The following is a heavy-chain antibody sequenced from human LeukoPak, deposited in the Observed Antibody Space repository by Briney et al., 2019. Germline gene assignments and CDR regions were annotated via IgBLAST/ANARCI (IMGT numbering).Heavy chain of an antibody. CDR2: IRYDGSNK. V-gene: IGHV3-30*02. CDR3: AKARGIAAPFDY. D-gene: IGHD6-25*01. Sequence: GGSLRLSCAASGFTFSSYGMHWVRQAPGKGLEWVAFIRYDGSNKYYADSVKGRFTISRDNSKNTLYLQMNSLRAEDTAVCYCAKARGIAAPFDYWGQGTLVTVSS. J-gene: IGHJ4*02. CDR1: GFTFSSYG.